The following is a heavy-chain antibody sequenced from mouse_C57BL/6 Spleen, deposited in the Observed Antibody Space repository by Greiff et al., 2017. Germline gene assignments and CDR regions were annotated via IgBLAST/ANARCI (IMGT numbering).Heavy chain of an antibody. V-gene: IGHV1-80*01. CDR1: GYAFSSYW. Sequence: QVQLQQSGAELVKPGASVKISCKASGYAFSSYWMNWVKQRPGKGLEWIGQIYPGDGDTNYNGKFKGKATLTADKSSSTAYMQLSSLTSEDSAVYFWAREGNYYGGSNYFDYWGQGTTLTVSS. CDR2: IYPGDGDT. D-gene: IGHD1-1*01. CDR3: AREGNYYGGSNYFDY. J-gene: IGHJ2*01.